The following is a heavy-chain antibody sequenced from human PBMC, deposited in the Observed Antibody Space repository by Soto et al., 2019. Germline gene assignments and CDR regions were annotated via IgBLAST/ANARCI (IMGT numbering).Heavy chain of an antibody. CDR2: INPNSGGT. CDR3: AREVGYCTNGVCSRWFDP. Sequence: ASVKVSCKASGYTFTGYYMHWVRQAPGQGLEWMGWINPNSGGTNYAQKFQGWVTMTRDTSISTAYMELSRLRSDDTAVYYCAREVGYCTNGVCSRWFDPWGQGTLVTVSS. V-gene: IGHV1-2*04. CDR1: GYTFTGYY. J-gene: IGHJ5*02. D-gene: IGHD2-8*01.